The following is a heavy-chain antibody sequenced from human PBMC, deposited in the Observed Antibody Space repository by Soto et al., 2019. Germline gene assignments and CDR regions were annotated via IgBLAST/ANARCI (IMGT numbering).Heavy chain of an antibody. CDR3: AKHEGRGARIWWGSAPSGY. Sequence: EVQLLESGGGLVQPGGSLRLSCAASGFTFSSYAMSWVRQAPGKGLEWVSAISGSGGSTYYADSVKGRFTISRDNSKNTLYLQMNSLRAEDTAVYYCAKHEGRGARIWWGSAPSGYWGQGTLVTVSS. CDR2: ISGSGGST. D-gene: IGHD5-12*01. CDR1: GFTFSSYA. V-gene: IGHV3-23*01. J-gene: IGHJ4*02.